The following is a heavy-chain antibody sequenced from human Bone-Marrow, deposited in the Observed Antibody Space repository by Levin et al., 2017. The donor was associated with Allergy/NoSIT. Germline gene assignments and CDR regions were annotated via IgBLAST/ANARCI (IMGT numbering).Heavy chain of an antibody. CDR1: DYSITNNNW. CDR2: IFYTGNT. CDR3: ARGGYADHRRLFEH. J-gene: IGHJ4*02. V-gene: IGHV4-28*01. Sequence: PSETLSLTCVVSDYSITNNNWWAWIRQPPGAGLEWIGYIFYTGNTHYAPSLKSRVTMSVDTSKNQFSLNLASVPAVDTAVSFCARGGYADHRRLFEHWGQGTLVTVSS. D-gene: IGHD4-17*01.